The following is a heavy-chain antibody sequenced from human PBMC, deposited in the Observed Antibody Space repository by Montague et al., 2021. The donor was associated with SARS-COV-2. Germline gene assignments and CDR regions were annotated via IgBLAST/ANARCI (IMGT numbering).Heavy chain of an antibody. D-gene: IGHD4-17*01. V-gene: IGHV6-1*01. J-gene: IGHJ4*02. Sequence: CAISGDSVWSNTAAWKWVRQSPSGGLEWLGRTNYRSKWTSDYATSVEGRISIDPDTSKNQFFLHLRSVTPEDTGVYYCVRDTGSAQAGFDAWGQGTLVTVSS. CDR1: GDSVWSNTAA. CDR2: TNYRSKWTS. CDR3: VRDTGSAQAGFDA.